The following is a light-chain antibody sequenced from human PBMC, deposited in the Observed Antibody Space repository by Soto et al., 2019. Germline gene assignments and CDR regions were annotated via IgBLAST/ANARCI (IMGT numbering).Light chain of an antibody. V-gene: IGLV2-14*01. CDR1: SSDVGGSNY. Sequence: QSALTQPASVSGSPGQSITISCTGTSSDVGGSNYVSWYQHHPGKAPKLMIYEVSYRPSGVSNRFSGSKSANTASLAISGLQGEDEADYYCSSYTSSSTLDYVFGTGTKLTVL. CDR3: SSYTSSSTLDYV. CDR2: EVS. J-gene: IGLJ1*01.